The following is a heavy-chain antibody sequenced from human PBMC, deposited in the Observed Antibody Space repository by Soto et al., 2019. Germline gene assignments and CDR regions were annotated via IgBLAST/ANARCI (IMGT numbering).Heavy chain of an antibody. J-gene: IGHJ6*02. CDR2: INHSGST. CDR3: ARHHPFLGIAVAAKPPMFYAV. V-gene: IGHV4-39*01. CDR1: GGSISSSGYY. D-gene: IGHD6-19*01. Sequence: PAETLSITCTVSGGSISSSGYYWSWIRQPPGKGLEWIGEINHSGSTNYNPSLKSRVTISVDTSKNQFSLKLSSVTAADTAVYYCARHHPFLGIAVAAKPPMFYAVWGQGTTVTVSS.